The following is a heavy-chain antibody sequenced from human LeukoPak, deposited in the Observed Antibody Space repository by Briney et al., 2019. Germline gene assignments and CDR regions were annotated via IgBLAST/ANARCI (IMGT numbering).Heavy chain of an antibody. J-gene: IGHJ4*02. Sequence: GGSLILSCSGSGFTFSSYGMSWVRQAPGKGLEWVSGISGSGGSTFYADSVKGRFTISRDNSKNTLYLQMNSLRAEDTAVYYCAIDRTNSWRNFDYWGQGTLVTVAS. CDR2: ISGSGGST. V-gene: IGHV3-23*01. D-gene: IGHD6-13*01. CDR3: AIDRTNSWRNFDY. CDR1: GFTFSSYG.